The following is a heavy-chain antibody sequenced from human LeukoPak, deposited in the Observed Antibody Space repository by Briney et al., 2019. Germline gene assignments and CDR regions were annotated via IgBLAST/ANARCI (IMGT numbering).Heavy chain of an antibody. Sequence: GGSLRLSCAASGFTFSSYEMNWVRQAPGKGLEWVSYISSSGSTIYYADSVTGRFTISRDNAKNSLYLQMNSLRAEDTAVYYCARDPLRCSGGSCYSDYYYYGMDVWGKGTTVTVSS. D-gene: IGHD2-15*01. J-gene: IGHJ6*04. CDR1: GFTFSSYE. CDR3: ARDPLRCSGGSCYSDYYYYGMDV. V-gene: IGHV3-48*03. CDR2: ISSSGSTI.